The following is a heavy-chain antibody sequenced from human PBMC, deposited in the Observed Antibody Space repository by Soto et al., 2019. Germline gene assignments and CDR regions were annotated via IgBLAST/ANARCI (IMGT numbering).Heavy chain of an antibody. J-gene: IGHJ6*03. CDR2: IKQDGSEK. CDR1: GFTFSSYW. CDR3: ARAARTTGTYYYYYYMDV. V-gene: IGHV3-7*01. D-gene: IGHD1-1*01. Sequence: GGSLRLSCAASGFTFSSYWMSWVRQAPGKGLEWVANIKQDGSEKYYVDSVKGRFTISRDNAKNSLYLQMNSLRAEDTAVYYCARAARTTGTYYYYYYMDVWGKGTTVTVSS.